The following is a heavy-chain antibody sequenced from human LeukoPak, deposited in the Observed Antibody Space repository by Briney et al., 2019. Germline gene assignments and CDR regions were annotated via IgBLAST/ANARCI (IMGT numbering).Heavy chain of an antibody. Sequence: GESLKISCKGSGYIFTSYWIGWVRQMPGKGLEWMGIIYPGDSDTRYSPSFQGQVTISADKSIRTAYLQWSSLKASDTAMYYCARGTRITIFGVVTRMEDWFDPWGQGTLVTVSS. D-gene: IGHD3-3*01. V-gene: IGHV5-51*01. CDR2: IYPGDSDT. J-gene: IGHJ5*02. CDR1: GYIFTSYW. CDR3: ARGTRITIFGVVTRMEDWFDP.